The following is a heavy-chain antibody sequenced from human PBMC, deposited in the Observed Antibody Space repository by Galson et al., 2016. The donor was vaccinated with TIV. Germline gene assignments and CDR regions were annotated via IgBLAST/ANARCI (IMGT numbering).Heavy chain of an antibody. D-gene: IGHD4-11*01. CDR1: GGTFSSYG. V-gene: IGHV1-69*04. CDR2: IIPILGMT. Sequence: QSGAEVKKPGESLRISCKASGGTFSSYGISWVRQAPGQGLEWMGRIIPILGMTNYAQKFQGRLTITADRSTTTVYMELTSLRSEDTAMYYCAGEEVTTVSPSRGSSSGWGQGTLVTVSS. CDR3: AGEEVTTVSPSRGSSSG. J-gene: IGHJ4*02.